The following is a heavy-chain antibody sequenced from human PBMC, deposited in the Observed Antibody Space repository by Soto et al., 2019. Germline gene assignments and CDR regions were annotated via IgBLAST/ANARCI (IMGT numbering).Heavy chain of an antibody. D-gene: IGHD2-2*01. J-gene: IGHJ6*02. CDR1: GFTVSSTY. V-gene: IGHV3-53*02. CDR2: LYSGGST. Sequence: EVQLVETGGGLIQPGGSLRLSCAASGFTVSSTYMSWVHQAPGKGLEWVSVLYSGGSTYYADSVKGRFTIFRDDSKNTLYLQMNSLRAEDTAVYYCGSTSFPGYYYYGMDVWGQGTTVTVSS. CDR3: GSTSFPGYYYYGMDV.